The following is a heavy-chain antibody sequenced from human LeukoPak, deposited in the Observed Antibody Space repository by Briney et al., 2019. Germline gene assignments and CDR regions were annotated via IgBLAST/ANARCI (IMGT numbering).Heavy chain of an antibody. D-gene: IGHD6-13*01. J-gene: IGHJ2*01. CDR1: GFTFSSYW. CDR3: ARVYYSSSYDYWYFDL. CDR2: IYYSGST. Sequence: PGGSLRLSCAASGFTFSSYWMHWVRQAPGKGLEWIGSIYYSGSTYYNPSLKSRVTISVDTSKKQLSLKLSSVTAADTAVYYCARVYYSSSYDYWYFDLWGRGTLVTVSS. V-gene: IGHV4-59*01.